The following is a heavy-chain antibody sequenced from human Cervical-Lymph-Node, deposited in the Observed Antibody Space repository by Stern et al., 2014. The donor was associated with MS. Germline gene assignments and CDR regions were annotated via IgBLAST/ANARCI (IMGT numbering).Heavy chain of an antibody. CDR3: ARGITSIEGMGVYFDD. CDR2: IYPGDSDT. V-gene: IGHV5-51*03. CDR1: GYSFNNYW. Sequence: VQLVQSGADVKKPGESLKISCPGSGYSFNNYWIGWVRQMPGQGLDWMGIIYPGDSDTRYSTSFQGQVTMYAEKSTSTAYLQMRSLKASDTAIYYCARGITSIEGMGVYFDDWGQGTLVTVSS. D-gene: IGHD3-22*01. J-gene: IGHJ4*02.